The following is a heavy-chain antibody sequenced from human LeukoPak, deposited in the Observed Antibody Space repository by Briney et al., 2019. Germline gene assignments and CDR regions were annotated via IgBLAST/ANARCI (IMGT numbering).Heavy chain of an antibody. V-gene: IGHV3-30*18. D-gene: IGHD3-10*01. J-gene: IGHJ5*02. CDR3: AKEGTPQVSTWYDL. CDR1: GVTLSPYG. CDR2: ISYEGGTQ. Sequence: QAGGSLRLSCAASGVTLSPYGMHWVRQAPGKGLEWVAVISYEGGTQHYADSVKGQFIISRDNPRNTLYLQMNILRTEDTAVYYCAKEGTPQVSTWYDLWGQGTQVIVSS.